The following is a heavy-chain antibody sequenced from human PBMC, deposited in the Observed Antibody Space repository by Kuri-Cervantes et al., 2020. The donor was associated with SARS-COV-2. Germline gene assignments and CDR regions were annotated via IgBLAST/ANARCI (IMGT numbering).Heavy chain of an antibody. Sequence: GSLRLSCTVSGGSISGSHYYWSWIRQPPGKGLEWIGYVYSSGSTNYSPSLKSRVTMSVDTSKDQFSLKLTSVTAADTAVYYCTRAGYDNSGYYYSFDFWGQGTLVTVSS. D-gene: IGHD3-22*01. CDR1: GGSISGSHYY. CDR2: VYSSGST. V-gene: IGHV4-61*01. J-gene: IGHJ4*02. CDR3: TRAGYDNSGYYYSFDF.